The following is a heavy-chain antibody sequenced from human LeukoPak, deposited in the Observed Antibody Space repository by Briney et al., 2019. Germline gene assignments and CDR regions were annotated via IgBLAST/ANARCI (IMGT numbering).Heavy chain of an antibody. CDR1: GGSFSGYY. V-gene: IGHV4-34*01. J-gene: IGHJ4*02. CDR2: INHSGST. D-gene: IGHD3-22*01. CDR3: ARGSDGSGYYRSRPFDY. Sequence: PSETLSLTCAVYGGSFSGYYWSWIRQPPGNGLEWIGEINHSGSTNYNPSLKSRVTISVDTSKNQFSLKLSSVTAADTAVYYCARGSDGSGYYRSRPFDYWGQGTLVTVSS.